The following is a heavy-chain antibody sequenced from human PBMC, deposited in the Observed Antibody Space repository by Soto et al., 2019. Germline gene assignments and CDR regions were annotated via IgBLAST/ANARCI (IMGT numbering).Heavy chain of an antibody. CDR3: ARASMHYDSSFYLIY. D-gene: IGHD3-22*01. V-gene: IGHV1-18*01. CDR2: ISANNGNT. Sequence: GASVKVSCKASGYTFTNYGFIWVRQAPGQGLEWMGWISANNGNTNYAQKLQGRVTMTTDTSTTTAYMELGSLRSDDTAVYYCARASMHYDSSFYLIYWGQGTLVTVSS. J-gene: IGHJ4*02. CDR1: GYTFTNYG.